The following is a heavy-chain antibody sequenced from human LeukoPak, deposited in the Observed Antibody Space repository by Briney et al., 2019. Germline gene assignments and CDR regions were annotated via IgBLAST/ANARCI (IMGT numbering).Heavy chain of an antibody. CDR1: GFTFDDYA. CDR3: AREKEVLTGYGTPDY. V-gene: IGHV3-9*01. D-gene: IGHD3-9*01. CDR2: INWNSGDI. J-gene: IGHJ4*02. Sequence: QSGRSLRLSCAASGFTFDDYAMHWVRQAPGKGLEWVSGINWNSGDIGYADSVKGRFTISRDNAKNSLFLQMNSLRAEDTAVYYCAREKEVLTGYGTPDYWGQGTLVTVSS.